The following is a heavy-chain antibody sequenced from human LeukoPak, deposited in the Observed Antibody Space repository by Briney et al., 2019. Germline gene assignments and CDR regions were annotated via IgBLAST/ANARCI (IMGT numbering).Heavy chain of an antibody. V-gene: IGHV3-7*01. CDR3: VRWRRAQSEFDY. D-gene: IGHD3-3*01. CDR1: GFIFSRYS. J-gene: IGHJ4*02. Sequence: GGSLRLSCAGSGFIFSRYSMGWVRQAPGKGLEFVAHLKESGIEKEYVDSVEGRFTISRDNAENSLYLEMNSLRADDTALYFCVRWRRAQSEFDYWGQGTQVTVPS. CDR2: LKESGIEK.